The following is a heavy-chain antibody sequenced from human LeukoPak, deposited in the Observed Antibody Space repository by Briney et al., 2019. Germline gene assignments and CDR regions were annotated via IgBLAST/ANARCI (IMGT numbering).Heavy chain of an antibody. CDR2: MNPNSGNT. J-gene: IGHJ5*02. V-gene: IGHV1-8*01. Sequence: ASVKVSCKASGYTFTSYDINWVRQATGQGLEWMGWMNPNSGNTGYAQKFQGRVTMTRNTSISTAYMELSSLRSEDTAVYYCARKTYYYDYSAQGGRFNWFDPWGQGTLVTVSS. CDR1: GYTFTSYD. CDR3: ARKTYYYDYSAQGGRFNWFDP. D-gene: IGHD3-22*01.